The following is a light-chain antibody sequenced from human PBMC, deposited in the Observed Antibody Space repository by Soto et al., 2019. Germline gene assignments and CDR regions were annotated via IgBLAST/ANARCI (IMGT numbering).Light chain of an antibody. Sequence: DMQITHSPSSLSTSVLYRVTITCRASQRINIYLNWYRQKPGKAPELLIYSASNLQSGVPSRFSGSGSGTDFTLTISSLQPEDFATYYCQQSFSTPTFGQGTRLEIK. CDR1: QRINIY. CDR3: QQSFSTPT. CDR2: SAS. J-gene: IGKJ5*01. V-gene: IGKV1-39*01.